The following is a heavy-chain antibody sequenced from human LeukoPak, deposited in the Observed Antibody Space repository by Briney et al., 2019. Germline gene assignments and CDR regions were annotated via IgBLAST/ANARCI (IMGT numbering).Heavy chain of an antibody. CDR2: TRYDGSNK. J-gene: IGHJ4*02. CDR3: AKSPGRTPDY. D-gene: IGHD1-14*01. Sequence: GGSLRLSCAASGFTFSSYWMHWVRQAPGKGLEWVAFTRYDGSNKYYADSVKGRFTISRDNSKNTLYLQMNSLRAEDTAVYYCAKSPGRTPDYWGQGTLVTVSS. V-gene: IGHV3-30*02. CDR1: GFTFSSYW.